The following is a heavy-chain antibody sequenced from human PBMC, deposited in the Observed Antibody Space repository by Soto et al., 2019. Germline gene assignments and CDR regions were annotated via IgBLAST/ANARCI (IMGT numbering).Heavy chain of an antibody. J-gene: IGHJ6*02. Sequence: LGEPLTISCNGVGYNFTSYWVGCVRPMLHKGLEWMGIIYPGDSDTRYSPSFQGQVTISADKSISTAYLQWSSLKASDTAMYYCARGSGSYYNDYYYYGMDVWGQGTTVTVSS. CDR1: GYNFTSYW. V-gene: IGHV5-51*01. CDR2: IYPGDSDT. D-gene: IGHD3-10*01. CDR3: ARGSGSYYNDYYYYGMDV.